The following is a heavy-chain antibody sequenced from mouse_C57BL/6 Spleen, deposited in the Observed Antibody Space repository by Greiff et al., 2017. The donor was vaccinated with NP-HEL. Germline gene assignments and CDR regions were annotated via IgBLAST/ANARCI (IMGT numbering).Heavy chain of an antibody. CDR3: ARGTGYWYFDV. CDR2: INPSSGYT. Sequence: QVQLQQPGAELARPGASVKMSCKASGYTFTSYTMHWVKQRPGQGLEWIGYINPSSGYTKYNQKFKDKATLTADKSSSTAYMQLSSLTSEDSAVYYCARGTGYWYFDVWGTGTTVTVSS. V-gene: IGHV1-4*01. CDR1: GYTFTSYT. J-gene: IGHJ1*03. D-gene: IGHD3-3*01.